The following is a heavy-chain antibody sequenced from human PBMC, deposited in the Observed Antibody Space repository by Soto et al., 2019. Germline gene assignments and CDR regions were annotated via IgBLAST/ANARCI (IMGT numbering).Heavy chain of an antibody. D-gene: IGHD3-16*02. CDR3: ARVSQSFIAYFQY. J-gene: IGHJ1*01. V-gene: IGHV3-48*03. CDR1: GFTFSSYE. CDR2: ISGGGYTSDGGPTI. Sequence: GGSLRLSCAASGFTFSSYEMIWVRQAPGKGLEWVSYISGGGYTSDGGPTIHYADSVKGRFTISRNNAKNSLYLQMNSLRVEDTAVYYCARVSQSFIAYFQYWGQGTLVTVSS.